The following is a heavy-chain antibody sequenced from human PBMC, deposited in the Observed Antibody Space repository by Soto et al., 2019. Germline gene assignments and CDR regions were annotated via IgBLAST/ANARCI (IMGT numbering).Heavy chain of an antibody. J-gene: IGHJ4*02. CDR3: ARPQNPSGWYHGGY. CDR2: IFRDGTT. D-gene: IGHD6-19*01. CDR1: EFTVSSNY. V-gene: IGHV3-66*04. Sequence: GGSLRLSCAASEFTVSSNYMSWVRQAPGKGLEWVSTIFRDGTTYYADSVKGRFTISRDNAKNSLYLQMNSLRAEDTAVYYCARPQNPSGWYHGGYWGQGTLVTVSS.